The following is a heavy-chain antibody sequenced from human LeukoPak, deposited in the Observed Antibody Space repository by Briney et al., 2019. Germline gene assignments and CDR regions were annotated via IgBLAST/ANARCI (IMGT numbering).Heavy chain of an antibody. D-gene: IGHD6-13*01. CDR3: ARVVRSIAAAGIADMAFDY. CDR2: INPNSGST. V-gene: IGHV1-46*01. J-gene: IGHJ4*02. Sequence: GASVKVSCKASGYTFTGYYMHWVRQAPGQGLEWMGRINPNSGSTSYAQKFQGRVTMTRDTSTSTVYMELSSLRSEDTAVYYCARVVRSIAAAGIADMAFDYWGQGTLVTVSS. CDR1: GYTFTGYY.